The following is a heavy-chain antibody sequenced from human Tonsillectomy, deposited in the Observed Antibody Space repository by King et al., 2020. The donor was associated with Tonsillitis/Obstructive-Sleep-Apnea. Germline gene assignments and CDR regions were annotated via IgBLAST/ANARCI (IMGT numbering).Heavy chain of an antibody. CDR2: IIPILGIA. V-gene: IGHV1-69*09. CDR3: AREGGPMVQGVIIRYTS. J-gene: IGHJ4*02. Sequence: LQLVQSGAEVKKPGSSVKVSCKASGGTFSSYAISWVRQAPGQGLEWMGRIIPILGIANYAQKFQGRVTVTADKSTSTAYMELSSLRADDTAVYYCAREGGPMVQGVIIRYTSWGQGTLVTVSS. D-gene: IGHD3-10*01. CDR1: GGTFSSYA.